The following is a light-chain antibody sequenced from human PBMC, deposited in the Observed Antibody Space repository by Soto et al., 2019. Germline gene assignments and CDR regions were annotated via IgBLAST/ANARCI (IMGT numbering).Light chain of an antibody. CDR1: ESLLHSGGNTY. Sequence: DIVLTQSPLSLPVTLGQPASLSCRSSESLLHSGGNTYLSWLHQRPGQPPRLLIYQISERLSGVPDRFSGSGAGTNFTLRISRVDAEDVGIFFCMQSSQLRTFGQGTKVEVK. CDR3: MQSSQLRT. J-gene: IGKJ1*01. V-gene: IGKV2-24*01. CDR2: QIS.